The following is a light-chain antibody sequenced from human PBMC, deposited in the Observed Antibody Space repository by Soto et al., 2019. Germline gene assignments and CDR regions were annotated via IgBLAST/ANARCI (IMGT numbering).Light chain of an antibody. CDR1: QSVSSY. CDR2: DAS. V-gene: IGKV3-11*01. J-gene: IGKJ3*01. Sequence: EIVLTHSPATLSLSPEERATLSCRASQSVSSYLAWYQQKPGQAPRLLIYDASNRATGIPARFSGSGSGTDFTLTISSLLPEDFAVSYCQQRSNWFTFGPGTKVDIK. CDR3: QQRSNWFT.